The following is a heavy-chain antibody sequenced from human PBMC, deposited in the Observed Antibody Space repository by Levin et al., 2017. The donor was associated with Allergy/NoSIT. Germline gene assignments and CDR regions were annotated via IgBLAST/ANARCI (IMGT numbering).Heavy chain of an antibody. Sequence: SCAASGFIFDDYAMHWVRQAPGKGLEWVSGISWNSGNIGYADSVKGRFTISRDNAKNSLYLQMNSLRAEDTALYYCAKDISPLTHAMNVWGQGTTVTVSS. CDR1: GFIFDDYA. CDR3: AKDISPLTHAMNV. D-gene: IGHD2/OR15-2a*01. V-gene: IGHV3-9*01. J-gene: IGHJ6*02. CDR2: ISWNSGNI.